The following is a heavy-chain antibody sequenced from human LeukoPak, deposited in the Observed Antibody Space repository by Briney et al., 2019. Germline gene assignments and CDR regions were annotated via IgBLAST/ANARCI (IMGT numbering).Heavy chain of an antibody. CDR1: GGFISSSNW. J-gene: IGHJ4*02. CDR2: IYHSGST. D-gene: IGHD2-2*01. Sequence: PSGTLSLTCAVSGGFISSSNWWSWVRQPPGKGLEWIGEIYHSGSTNYNPSLKSRVTISVDKSKNQFSLKLSSVTAADTAVYYCARAPGGYCSSTSCSPFDYWGQGTLVTVSS. CDR3: ARAPGGYCSSTSCSPFDY. V-gene: IGHV4-4*02.